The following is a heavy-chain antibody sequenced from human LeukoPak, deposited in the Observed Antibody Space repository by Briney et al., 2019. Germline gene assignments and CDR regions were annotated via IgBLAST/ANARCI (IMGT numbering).Heavy chain of an antibody. D-gene: IGHD2-2*01. CDR3: ASIVVPAAPDAY. V-gene: IGHV3-74*01. CDR1: GFTFSIYW. CDR2: INSDGSST. J-gene: IGHJ4*02. Sequence: GGSLRLSCAASGFTFSIYWMHWVRQAPGKGRVGVSRINSDGSSTSYADSVKGRFTISRHKAKNTLYLQMNSLTAEDTAVYYCASIVVPAAPDAYWGQGTLVTVSS.